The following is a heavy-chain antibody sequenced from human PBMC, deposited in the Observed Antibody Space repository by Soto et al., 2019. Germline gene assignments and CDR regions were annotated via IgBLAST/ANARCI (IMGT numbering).Heavy chain of an antibody. CDR2: IWHDGKNK. Sequence: QVQVVESGGGVVQPGRSLRLSCAASGFTFSNFGMHWVRQAPGKGLEWVAVIWHDGKNKYYADSAEGRFTISRDNSKNPLYLQMNSLRGEDTAVYYCARDPGQDEAMDYWGQGTLVTVSS. V-gene: IGHV3-33*01. CDR3: ARDPGQDEAMDY. J-gene: IGHJ4*02. CDR1: GFTFSNFG.